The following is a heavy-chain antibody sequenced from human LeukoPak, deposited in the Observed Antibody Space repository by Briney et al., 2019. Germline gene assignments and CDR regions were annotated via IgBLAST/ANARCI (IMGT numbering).Heavy chain of an antibody. Sequence: SGPTLVQPTQTLTLTCTFSGFSLSTSGVGVGWIRQPPGKALEWVAVIYWDDDRRYSPSLKSRVTITRDTSKNQVVLTMTNMDPGDTAIYYCAHSPDSSGYYYFDHWGQGTLVTVSS. V-gene: IGHV2-5*02. CDR3: AHSPDSSGYYYFDH. CDR1: GFSLSTSGVG. J-gene: IGHJ4*02. D-gene: IGHD3-22*01. CDR2: IYWDDDR.